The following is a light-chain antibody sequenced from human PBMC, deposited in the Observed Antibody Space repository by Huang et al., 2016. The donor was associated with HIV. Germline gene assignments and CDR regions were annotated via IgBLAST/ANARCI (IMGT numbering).Light chain of an antibody. J-gene: IGKJ1*01. V-gene: IGKV3-20*01. CDR1: QTSSASY. CDR2: GAS. CDR3: QHYGTASWT. Sequence: EIVLTQSPGTLSLSPGERATLSCRAGQTSSASYLDWYQHKPGQAPRLLIYGASSRATGIPDRFSGSGSGTDFTLSISIRDPEDFAVYYCQHYGTASWTFGQGTKVEI.